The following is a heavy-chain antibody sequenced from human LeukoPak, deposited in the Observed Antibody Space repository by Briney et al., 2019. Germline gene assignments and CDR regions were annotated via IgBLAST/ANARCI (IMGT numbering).Heavy chain of an antibody. CDR2: IYHSGST. D-gene: IGHD3-9*01. CDR3: ARESDILTGYNY. Sequence: SETLSLTCAVSGGSISSSNWWSWVRQPPGKGLEWIGEIYHSGSTNYNPSLKSRVTISVDTSKNQFSLKLSSVTAADTAVYYCARESDILTGYNYWGQGTLVTVSS. CDR1: GGSISSSNW. V-gene: IGHV4-4*02. J-gene: IGHJ4*02.